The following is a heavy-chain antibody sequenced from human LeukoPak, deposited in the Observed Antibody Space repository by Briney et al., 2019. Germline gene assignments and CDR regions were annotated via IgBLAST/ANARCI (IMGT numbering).Heavy chain of an antibody. Sequence: ASVKVSCKASGYTFTGYYMHWVRQTPGQGLEWMGWINPNSGGTNYAQKFQGRVTMTRDTSISTAYMELSRLRSDDTAVYYCARGRAARSNFDYWGQGTLVTVSS. CDR2: INPNSGGT. J-gene: IGHJ4*02. CDR1: GYTFTGYY. CDR3: ARGRAARSNFDY. D-gene: IGHD2-15*01. V-gene: IGHV1-2*02.